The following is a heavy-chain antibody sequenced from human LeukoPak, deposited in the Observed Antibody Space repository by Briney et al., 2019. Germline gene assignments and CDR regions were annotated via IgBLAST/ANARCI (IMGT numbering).Heavy chain of an antibody. V-gene: IGHV4-4*09. Sequence: SETLSLTCTVSGGSISSYHWGWIRQPPGKGLEWIGYIYASGSTTYNPSLKSRVTISIDTSKNQFSLRLSSVTAADTAVYYCARRATMLAGGYFDYWGQGTLVSVSS. D-gene: IGHD5-12*01. CDR1: GGSISSYH. J-gene: IGHJ4*02. CDR3: ARRATMLAGGYFDY. CDR2: IYASGST.